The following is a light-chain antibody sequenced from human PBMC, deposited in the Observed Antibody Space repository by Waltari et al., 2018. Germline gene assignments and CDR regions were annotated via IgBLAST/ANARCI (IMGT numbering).Light chain of an antibody. Sequence: EIVLTQSPGTLSLSLGERATVSCRASQSVSRALAWYQQKPGQAPRFLIYGASTRATGIPDRFSGSGSVTDFSLTISRLEPDDFAIYYCQHYLRLPVTFGQGTTVEI. CDR1: QSVSRA. V-gene: IGKV3-20*01. CDR2: GAS. J-gene: IGKJ1*01. CDR3: QHYLRLPVT.